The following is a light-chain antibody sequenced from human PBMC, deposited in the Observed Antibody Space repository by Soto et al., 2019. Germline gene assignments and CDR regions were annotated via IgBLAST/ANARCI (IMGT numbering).Light chain of an antibody. CDR2: DVS. J-gene: IGLJ1*01. Sequence: QSVLTQPASVSGSPGQSITISCTGTTSDIGGYYFVSWYQQHPGKALKLMIYDVSNRPSGVSNRFSGFKSGNTASLTISWLQVEDEADYYCSSYTNSNTLVFGTGTKVTVL. CDR3: SSYTNSNTLV. V-gene: IGLV2-14*01. CDR1: TSDIGGYYF.